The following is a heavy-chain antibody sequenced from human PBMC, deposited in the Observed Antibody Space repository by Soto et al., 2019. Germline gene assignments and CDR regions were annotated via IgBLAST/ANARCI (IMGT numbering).Heavy chain of an antibody. CDR2: MSNDERTT. J-gene: IGHJ6*02. CDR3: TRDNLYYGLDV. CDR1: GFSFSSYW. Sequence: PGGSLRLSCAASGFSFSSYWTHWVRQSPGKGLVWVARMSNDERTTAYAESVKGRFTISRDNAKNTAYLQMNSLRAEDTAVYYCTRDNLYYGLDVWGQGTTVTVS. V-gene: IGHV3-74*01.